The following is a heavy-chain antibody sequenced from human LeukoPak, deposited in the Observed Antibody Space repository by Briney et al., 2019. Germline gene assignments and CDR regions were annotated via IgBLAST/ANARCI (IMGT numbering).Heavy chain of an antibody. D-gene: IGHD2-2*01. Sequence: SVKVSCKASVGTFSSYAISWVRQAPGQGLEWMGRIIPILGIANYAQKFQGRVTITADKSTSTAYMELSSLRSEGTAVYYCARDGVVPAAGFSYWGQGTLVTVSS. CDR1: VGTFSSYA. J-gene: IGHJ4*02. CDR2: IIPILGIA. CDR3: ARDGVVPAAGFSY. V-gene: IGHV1-69*04.